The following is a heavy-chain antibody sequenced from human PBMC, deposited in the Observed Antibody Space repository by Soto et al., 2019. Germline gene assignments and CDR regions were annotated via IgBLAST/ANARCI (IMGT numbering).Heavy chain of an antibody. CDR2: ISSRHDTI. D-gene: IGHD2-15*01. V-gene: IGHV3-48*03. CDR1: GFTFSTYE. Sequence: PGGSLRLSCAASGFTFSTYEMNWVRQAPGKGLEWVSYISSRHDTIYYADSVKGRFTTSRDNAKSSLYLQMNSLRVEDTGVYYCARETYGGNPLGPWGQGTLVTAPQ. J-gene: IGHJ5*02. CDR3: ARETYGGNPLGP.